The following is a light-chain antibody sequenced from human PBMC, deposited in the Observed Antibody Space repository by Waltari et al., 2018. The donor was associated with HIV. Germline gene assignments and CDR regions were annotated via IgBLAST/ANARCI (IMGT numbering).Light chain of an antibody. CDR1: QSISNW. CDR2: KGS. V-gene: IGKV1-5*03. Sequence: DIQMTQSPSTLSASVGDRVTITCRASQSISNWLAWYQQKPGKAPKLLIYKGSSLESGVPSRFSGSGSGTEFTLTISSLQADDFTTYYCQQYKSYSTFGQGTKVEIK. J-gene: IGKJ1*01. CDR3: QQYKSYST.